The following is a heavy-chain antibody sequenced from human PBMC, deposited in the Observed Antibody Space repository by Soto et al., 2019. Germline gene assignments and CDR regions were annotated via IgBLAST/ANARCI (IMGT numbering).Heavy chain of an antibody. CDR3: ARRGYCSGGSCPYDY. J-gene: IGHJ4*02. V-gene: IGHV1-2*04. CDR2: INPNSGGT. D-gene: IGHD2-15*01. CDR1: GYTFIDYY. Sequence: ASVKVSCKASGYTFIDYYMYWVRQAPGQGLERMGWINPNSGGTNYAQKFQGWVTMTRDKSISTAYMELSRLRSDDTAVYYCARRGYCSGGSCPYDYWGQGTLVTVSS.